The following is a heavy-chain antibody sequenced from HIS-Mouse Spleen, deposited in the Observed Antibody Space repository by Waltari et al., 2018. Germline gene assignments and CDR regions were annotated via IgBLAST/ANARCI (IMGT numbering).Heavy chain of an antibody. CDR2: ISYDGSKK. J-gene: IGHJ4*02. Sequence: QVQLVESGGGVVQPGRSLRLSCAASVFTFSSYGMHWVRQAPGKGVEWGAVISYDGSKKYYADSVKGRFTISRDNSKNTLYLQMNSLRAEDTAVYYCATLSWGYEYNSFDYWGQGTLVTVSS. CDR3: ATLSWGYEYNSFDY. CDR1: VFTFSSYG. V-gene: IGHV3-30*03. D-gene: IGHD6-13*01.